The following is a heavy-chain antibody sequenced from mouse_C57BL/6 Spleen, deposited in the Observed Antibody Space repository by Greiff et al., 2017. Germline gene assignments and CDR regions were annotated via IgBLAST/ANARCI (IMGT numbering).Heavy chain of an antibody. Sequence: QVQLQQPGAELVRPGTSVKLSCKASGYTFTSYWMHWVKQRPGQGLEWIGVIDPSDSYTNYNQKFKGKATLTVDTSSSTAYMQLSSLTSEDSAVYYCASREYYGSSQYAMDYWGQGTSVTVSS. CDR3: ASREYYGSSQYAMDY. D-gene: IGHD1-1*01. V-gene: IGHV1-59*01. CDR2: IDPSDSYT. J-gene: IGHJ4*01. CDR1: GYTFTSYW.